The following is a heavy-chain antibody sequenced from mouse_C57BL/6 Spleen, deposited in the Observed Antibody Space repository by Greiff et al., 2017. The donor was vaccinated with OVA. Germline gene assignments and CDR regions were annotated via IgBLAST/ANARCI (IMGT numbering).Heavy chain of an antibody. V-gene: IGHV1-82*01. CDR3: ARDYGSDFDD. CDR1: GYAFRSSW. D-gene: IGHD1-1*01. CDR2: IYPGDGDT. Sequence: QVQLQQSGPELVKPGDSVKISCKASGYAFRSSWMTWVKQRPGKGLEWIGRIYPGDGDTNYNGKFKGKATLTADKPSSPAYMQRSSLTAEDSAVYFCARDYGSDFDDWGQGTTLTVSS. J-gene: IGHJ2*01.